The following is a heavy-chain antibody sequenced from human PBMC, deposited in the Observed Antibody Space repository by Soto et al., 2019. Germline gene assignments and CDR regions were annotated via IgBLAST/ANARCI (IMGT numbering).Heavy chain of an antibody. CDR1: GGSISSSNW. D-gene: IGHD3-9*01. Sequence: SETLSLTCAVSGGSISSSNWWSWVRQPPGEGLEWIGEIYHSGSTNYNPSLKSRVTISVDKSKNQFSLKLSSVTAADTAVDYWARDSRDDTADYWGQGTLVTVSS. CDR2: IYHSGST. J-gene: IGHJ4*02. V-gene: IGHV4-4*02. CDR3: ARDSRDDTADY.